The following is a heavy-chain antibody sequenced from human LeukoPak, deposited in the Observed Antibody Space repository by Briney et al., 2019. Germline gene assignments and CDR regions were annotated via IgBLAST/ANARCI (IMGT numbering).Heavy chain of an antibody. D-gene: IGHD5-24*01. CDR3: ARETRWDFDY. Sequence: PGGSLRLSCAASGFTFSSYWMTWVRQAPGKGLEWIAFISSDGNSKYYADSVRGRFTISRDNAKNSLYLQMNSLRAEDTAVYYCARETRWDFDYWGQGALVSVSS. CDR1: GFTFSSYW. V-gene: IGHV3-48*04. J-gene: IGHJ4*02. CDR2: ISSDGNSK.